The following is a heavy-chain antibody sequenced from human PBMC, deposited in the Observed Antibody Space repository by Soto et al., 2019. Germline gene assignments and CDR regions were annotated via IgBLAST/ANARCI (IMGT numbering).Heavy chain of an antibody. CDR1: GYTLTNYG. V-gene: IGHV1-18*01. D-gene: IGHD1-1*01. J-gene: IGHJ5*02. Sequence: QVQLAQSGDEVKKTGASVKVSCRASGYTLTNYGISWVRQAPGQGLFWMGWISGHNGHTLYAQNVQGSLHLTIETSTNTAYMELMSLTIDATAMYYCVRDCQLSPWGQGTLVTVSS. CDR3: VRDCQLSP. CDR2: ISGHNGHT.